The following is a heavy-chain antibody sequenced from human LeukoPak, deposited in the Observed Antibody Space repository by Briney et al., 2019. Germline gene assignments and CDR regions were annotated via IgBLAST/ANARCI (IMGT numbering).Heavy chain of an antibody. CDR2: IYSGGST. D-gene: IGHD1-26*01. CDR1: GFTVSSNY. V-gene: IGHV3-53*01. J-gene: IGHJ5*02. Sequence: AGGSLRLSCAASGFTVSSNYMSWVRQALGKGLEWVSVIYSGGSTYYADSVKGRFTISRDNSKNTLYLQMNSLRAEDTAVYYCARDGSYSGSYSPWGQGTLVTVSS. CDR3: ARDGSYSGSYSP.